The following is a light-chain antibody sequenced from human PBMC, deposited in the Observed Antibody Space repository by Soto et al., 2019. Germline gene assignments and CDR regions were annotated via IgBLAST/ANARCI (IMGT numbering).Light chain of an antibody. CDR1: QSLSTW. CDR2: DAS. J-gene: IGKJ1*01. V-gene: IGKV1-5*01. Sequence: DIQMTQSPSTLSASVGDRVTITCRAGQSLSTWLAWYQQKPGKAPKLLIYDASSLESGVPSRFSGSGSGIEFTLTISSLQPDDFATYYCQQYTSFSTFGQGTKVEIK. CDR3: QQYTSFST.